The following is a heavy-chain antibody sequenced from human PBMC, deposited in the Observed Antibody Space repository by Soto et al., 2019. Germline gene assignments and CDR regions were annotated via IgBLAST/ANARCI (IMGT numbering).Heavy chain of an antibody. D-gene: IGHD2-8*01. CDR1: GYTFSMTG. V-gene: IGHV1-18*01. J-gene: IGHJ6*02. CDR3: AKNGQPPYYYYGLDV. CDR2: ISGYNGDT. Sequence: EASVKASCKSSGYTFSMTGISWVRQAPGQGLEWMGWISGYNGDTNYAQKFQGRVSMTIDTSTTTAYMELRSLASDDTAVYYCAKNGQPPYYYYGLDVWGQGTKVTVSS.